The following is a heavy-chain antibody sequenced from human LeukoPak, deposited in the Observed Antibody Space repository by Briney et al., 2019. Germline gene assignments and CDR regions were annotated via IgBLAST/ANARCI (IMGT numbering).Heavy chain of an antibody. CDR3: AKASGSGSFYNYMDV. V-gene: IGHV3-20*01. CDR2: INWNGGST. J-gene: IGHJ6*03. D-gene: IGHD3-3*01. Sequence: GGSLRLSCAASGFTFDDYGMSWVRQAPGKGLEWVSGINWNGGSTGYADSVKGRFTISRDNAKNSLYLQMNSLRAEDTALYHCAKASGSGSFYNYMDVWGKGTTVTISS. CDR1: GFTFDDYG.